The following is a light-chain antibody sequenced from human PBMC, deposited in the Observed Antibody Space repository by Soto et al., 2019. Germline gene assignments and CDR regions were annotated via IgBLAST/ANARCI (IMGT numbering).Light chain of an antibody. J-gene: IGLJ1*01. CDR1: SSDVGGYNY. CDR3: SSYTRSNTLV. Sequence: QSVLAQPASVSGSPGQSTIISCTGTSSDVGGYNYVSWYQQHPGKAPKFLIYEVDNRPSGVSDRFSGSKSGNTASLPISGLHAEDEADYYCSSYTRSNTLVFGTGTKVTVL. CDR2: EVD. V-gene: IGLV2-14*01.